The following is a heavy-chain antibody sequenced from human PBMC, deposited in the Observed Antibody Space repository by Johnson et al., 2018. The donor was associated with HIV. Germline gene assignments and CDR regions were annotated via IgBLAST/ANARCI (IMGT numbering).Heavy chain of an antibody. Sequence: VQLVESGGVVVQPGGSLRLSCEASGFTFDDYAMHWVRQPPGKGLEWVSLIRWDGANSHYADSVKGRFTISRDNNRDSLYLQMKSLRAEDTALYYCAKAEIYEGRFGDFAFDIWGRGTMVTVSS. V-gene: IGHV3-43D*03. J-gene: IGHJ3*02. CDR2: IRWDGANS. D-gene: IGHD3-10*01. CDR1: GFTFDDYA. CDR3: AKAEIYEGRFGDFAFDI.